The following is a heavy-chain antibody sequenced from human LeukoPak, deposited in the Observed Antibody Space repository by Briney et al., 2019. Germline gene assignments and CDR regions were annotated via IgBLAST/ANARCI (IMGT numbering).Heavy chain of an antibody. J-gene: IGHJ4*02. D-gene: IGHD2-2*01. CDR1: GFTFSSYA. Sequence: GGSLRLSCAASGFTFSSYAMSWVRQAPGKGLEWVSAISGSGGSTYYADSVKGWFTISRDNSKNTLYLQMNSLRAEDTAVYYCAKDDLFIVVVPAAPYWGQGTLVTVSS. V-gene: IGHV3-23*01. CDR3: AKDDLFIVVVPAAPY. CDR2: ISGSGGST.